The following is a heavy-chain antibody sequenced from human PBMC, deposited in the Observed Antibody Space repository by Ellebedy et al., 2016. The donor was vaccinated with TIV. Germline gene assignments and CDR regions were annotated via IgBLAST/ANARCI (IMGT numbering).Heavy chain of an antibody. CDR1: GYSFTNYW. CDR2: IYPGYSDT. CDR3: ARRMVRGGIRYAMDV. J-gene: IGHJ6*02. D-gene: IGHD3-10*01. Sequence: GESLKISCQASGYSFTNYWIGWVRQMPGKGLEWMGIIYPGYSDTSYSPSFEVQVTISVDKSISTAYLQWNSLKASDTATYYCARRMVRGGIRYAMDVWGQGTTVTVSS. V-gene: IGHV5-51*01.